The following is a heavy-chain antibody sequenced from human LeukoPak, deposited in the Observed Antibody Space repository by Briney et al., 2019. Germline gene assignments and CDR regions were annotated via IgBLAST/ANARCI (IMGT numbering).Heavy chain of an antibody. V-gene: IGHV4-59*08. D-gene: IGHD3-10*01. Sequence: PSETLSLTCTVSGGSISSYYWSWIRQPPGKGLEWIGYIYYSGSTNYNPSLKSRVTISVDASKNQFSLKLSSVTAADTAVYYCARHALAGSFTFDYWGQGTLVTVSS. CDR3: ARHALAGSFTFDY. CDR1: GGSISSYY. CDR2: IYYSGST. J-gene: IGHJ4*02.